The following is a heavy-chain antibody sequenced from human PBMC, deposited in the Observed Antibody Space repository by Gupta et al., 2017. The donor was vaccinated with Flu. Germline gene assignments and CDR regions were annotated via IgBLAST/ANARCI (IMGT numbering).Heavy chain of an antibody. CDR3: ARDPPVVVAAPYLVMTNWFDP. CDR2: ISSSSSYI. V-gene: IGHV3-21*01. CDR1: GFTFSSYS. Sequence: EVQLVESGGGLVKPGGSLRLSCAASGFTFSSYSMNWVRQAPGKGLEWVSSISSSSSYIYYADSVKGRFTIARDNAKNSLYLQMNSLRAEDTAVYYCARDPPVVVAAPYLVMTNWFDPWGQGTLVTVSS. J-gene: IGHJ5*02. D-gene: IGHD2-15*01.